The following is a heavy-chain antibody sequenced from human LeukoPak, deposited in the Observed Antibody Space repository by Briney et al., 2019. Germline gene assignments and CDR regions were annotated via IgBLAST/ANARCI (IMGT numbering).Heavy chain of an antibody. D-gene: IGHD3-9*01. J-gene: IGHJ4*02. V-gene: IGHV4-61*01. CDR3: ARGGRYYDILTGYYVMGTFDY. Sequence: SETLSLTCTVSGGSISSSSYYWSWIRQPPGKGLEWIGYIYYSGSTNYNPSLKSRVTISVDTSKNQFSLKLSSVTAADTAVYYCARGGRYYDILTGYYVMGTFDYWGQGTLVTVSS. CDR2: IYYSGST. CDR1: GGSISSSSYY.